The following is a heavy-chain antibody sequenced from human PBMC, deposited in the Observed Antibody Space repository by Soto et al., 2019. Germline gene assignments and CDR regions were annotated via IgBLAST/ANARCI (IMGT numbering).Heavy chain of an antibody. CDR3: ARTSIHPGSTYFDY. D-gene: IGHD2-21*01. CDR1: GFSLSNARMG. Sequence: GPTLVNPTETLTLTCTVSGFSLSNARMGVSWIRQPPGKALEWLAHIFSNDEKSYSTSLKSRLTISKDTSKSQVVLTMTNMDPVDTATYYCARTSIHPGSTYFDYWGQGTLVTVS. J-gene: IGHJ4*02. CDR2: IFSNDEK. V-gene: IGHV2-26*01.